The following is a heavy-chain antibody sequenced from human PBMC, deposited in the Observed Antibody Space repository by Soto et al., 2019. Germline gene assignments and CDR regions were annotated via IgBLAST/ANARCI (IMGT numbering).Heavy chain of an antibody. CDR2: IYYSGST. D-gene: IGHD1-26*01. Sequence: SETLSLTCSVSGGSISSGDYYWSWVRQPPGKGLEWIGYIYYSGSTYYNPSLKSRVTISVDTSKNQFSLKLSSVTAADTAVYYCARGSGIVGATTTDYFDYWGQGTLVTVSS. CDR1: GGSISSGDYY. CDR3: ARGSGIVGATTTDYFDY. J-gene: IGHJ4*02. V-gene: IGHV4-30-4*01.